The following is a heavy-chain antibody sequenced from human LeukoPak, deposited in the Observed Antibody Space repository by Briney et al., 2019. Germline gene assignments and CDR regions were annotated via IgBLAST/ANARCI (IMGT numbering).Heavy chain of an antibody. J-gene: IGHJ6*03. CDR1: GYTFTSYG. CDR2: ISAYNGST. D-gene: IGHD3-10*01. V-gene: IGHV1-18*01. CDR3: AREGVWFGELFVNYYMDV. Sequence: ASVKVSCKASGYTFTSYGLSWVRQAPGQGLEWMGWISAYNGSTNYAQKLQGRVTMTTDTSTSTAYMELRSLRSDDTAVYYCAREGVWFGELFVNYYMDVWGKGTTVTVSS.